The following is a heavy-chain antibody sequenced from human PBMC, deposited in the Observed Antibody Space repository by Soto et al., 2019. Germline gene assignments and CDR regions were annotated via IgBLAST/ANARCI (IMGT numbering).Heavy chain of an antibody. J-gene: IGHJ2*01. CDR3: AAHLKSSVTAYWYFDL. V-gene: IGHV4-34*01. CDR1: GGSFSGYY. D-gene: IGHD2-21*02. Sequence: SETLSLTCAVYGGSFSGYYWSWIRQPPGKGLEWIGEINHSGSTNFNPSLKSRVSISVDTSKKQFSLKLSSVTAADTAVCYCAAHLKSSVTAYWYFDLWGRGTLVTVSS. CDR2: INHSGST.